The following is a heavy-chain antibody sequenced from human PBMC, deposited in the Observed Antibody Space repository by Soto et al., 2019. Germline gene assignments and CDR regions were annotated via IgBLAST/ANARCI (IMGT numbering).Heavy chain of an antibody. J-gene: IGHJ4*02. CDR2: INPSGST. Sequence: SETLSLTCAVYGGSFSGYYWSWIRQPPGKGLEWIGEINPSGSTKYNPSLKSRVTISVDTSKNQFSLKLSSVTAADTGVYYRARVDDYWGQGTLVTVSS. CDR3: ARVDDY. V-gene: IGHV4-34*01. CDR1: GGSFSGYY.